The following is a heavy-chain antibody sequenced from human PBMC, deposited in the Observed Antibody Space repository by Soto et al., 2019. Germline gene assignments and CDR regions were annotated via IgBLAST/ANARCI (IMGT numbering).Heavy chain of an antibody. V-gene: IGHV1-69*06. Sequence: ASVKVSCKASGGTFSSYAISWVRQAPGQGLKWMGGIIPIFGTANYAQKFQGRVTITADKSTSTAYMELSSLRSEDTAVYYCARVGSSTSCYDCYYYYGMDVWGQGTTVTVSS. CDR2: IIPIFGTA. CDR3: ARVGSSTSCYDCYYYYGMDV. D-gene: IGHD2-2*01. J-gene: IGHJ6*02. CDR1: GGTFSSYA.